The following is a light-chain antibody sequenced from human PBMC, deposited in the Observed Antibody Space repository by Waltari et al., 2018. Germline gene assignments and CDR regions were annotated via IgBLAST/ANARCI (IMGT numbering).Light chain of an antibody. Sequence: QSDLTQPASVSGSPGQSVTISCTATSSDVGSYTFVSWYQQYPGKAPKVMIYAVSKRPSGVANRYSGSKSGNTASLTISGLQAEDEADYYCCSYASTSNSVVFGGGTKLTVL. V-gene: IGLV2-23*02. CDR2: AVS. CDR3: CSYASTSNSVV. CDR1: SSDVGSYTF. J-gene: IGLJ2*01.